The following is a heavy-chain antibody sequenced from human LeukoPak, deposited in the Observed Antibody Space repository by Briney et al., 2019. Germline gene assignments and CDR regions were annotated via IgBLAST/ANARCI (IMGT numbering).Heavy chain of an antibody. CDR1: GFSFNNYW. CDR3: ARIQLYHGDFDS. J-gene: IGHJ4*02. CDR2: IRDGGRAE. Sequence: GGSLRLCCAVAGFSFNNYWMTWVRQAPGKGLEGVASIRDGGRAEYYVDSVKGRFSISRRDAKNSLSLQMNSLRVEDTATYYCARIQLYHGDFDSWGQGTLVTVSS. D-gene: IGHD1-1*01. V-gene: IGHV3-7*01.